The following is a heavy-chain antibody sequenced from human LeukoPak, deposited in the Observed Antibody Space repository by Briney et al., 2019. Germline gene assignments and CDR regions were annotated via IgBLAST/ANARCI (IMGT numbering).Heavy chain of an antibody. D-gene: IGHD6-19*01. V-gene: IGHV7-4-1*02. CDR2: INTNTGNP. CDR3: ARDQGGSGWAHDY. Sequence: GASVKVSCKASGYTFTSYAINWVRQAPGQGLEWMGWINTNTGNPTYAQGFTGRFVFSLDTSVSTTSLQITSLKAEDTAIYYCARDQGGSGWAHDYWSQGTLVTVSS. J-gene: IGHJ4*02. CDR1: GYTFTSYA.